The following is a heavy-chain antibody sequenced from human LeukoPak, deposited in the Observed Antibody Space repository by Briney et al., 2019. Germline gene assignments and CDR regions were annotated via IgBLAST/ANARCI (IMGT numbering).Heavy chain of an antibody. CDR2: INHSGST. Sequence: SETLSLTCAVYGGSFSGYYWSWIRQPPGEGLEWIGEINHSGSTNYNPSLKSRVTISVDKSKNQFSLKLSSVTAADTAVYYCARYIAVADNYYYYYMDVWGKGTTVTVSS. V-gene: IGHV4-34*01. CDR3: ARYIAVADNYYYYYMDV. D-gene: IGHD6-19*01. CDR1: GGSFSGYY. J-gene: IGHJ6*03.